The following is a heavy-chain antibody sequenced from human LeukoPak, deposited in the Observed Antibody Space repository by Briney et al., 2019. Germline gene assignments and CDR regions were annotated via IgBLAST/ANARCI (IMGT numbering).Heavy chain of an antibody. CDR3: AREEQQLALDY. CDR1: GYTFTSYY. CDR2: INPSGGST. Sequence: ASVKVSCKASGYTFTSYYMHWVRQAPGQGLEWMGIINPSGGSTRYAQKFPGPVTMTRDPSTSTVYMELSSRRSEDTAVYYCAREEQQLALDYWGEGTLVTVSP. J-gene: IGHJ4*02. D-gene: IGHD6-13*01. V-gene: IGHV1-46*03.